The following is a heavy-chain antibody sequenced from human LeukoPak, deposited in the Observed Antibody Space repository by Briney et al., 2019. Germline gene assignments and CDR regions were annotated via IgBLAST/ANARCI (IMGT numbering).Heavy chain of an antibody. CDR1: GYTFTSYD. V-gene: IGHV1-18*01. J-gene: IGHJ3*02. CDR2: ISGYNGNT. Sequence: ASVKVSCKASGYTFTSYDINWARQAPGQGLEWMGWISGYNGNTNYAQKVQGRVTMTTDTSTSTAYMELRSLRSDDTAVYYCAREPADDSSSSPSAFDIWGQGTMVTVSS. D-gene: IGHD6-13*01. CDR3: AREPADDSSSSPSAFDI.